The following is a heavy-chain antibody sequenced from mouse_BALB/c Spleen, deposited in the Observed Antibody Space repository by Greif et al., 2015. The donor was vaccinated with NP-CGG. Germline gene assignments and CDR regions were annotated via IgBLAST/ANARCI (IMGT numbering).Heavy chain of an antibody. CDR3: ARLKYGNYLYYAMDY. CDR1: GFTFSSLG. D-gene: IGHD2-10*02. V-gene: IGHV5-17*02. J-gene: IGHJ4*01. CDR2: ISSGSSTI. Sequence: DVKLQESGGGLVQPGGSRKLSCAASGFTFSSLGMHWARQAPEKGLEWVAYISSGSSTIYYADTVKGRFTISRDNPKNTLFLQMTSLRSEDTAMYYCARLKYGNYLYYAMDYWGQGTSVTVSS.